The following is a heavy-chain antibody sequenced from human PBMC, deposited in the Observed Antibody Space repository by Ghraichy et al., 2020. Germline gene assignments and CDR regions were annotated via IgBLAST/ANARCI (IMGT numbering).Heavy chain of an antibody. CDR3: AKDLSSIAARPYAFDI. J-gene: IGHJ3*02. CDR1: GFTFGDYA. V-gene: IGHV3-9*01. Sequence: SLNISCAASGFTFGDYAMHWVRQAPGKGLEWVSGISWNSGSIGYADSVKGRFTISRDNAKNSLYLQMNSLRAEDTALYYCAKDLSSIAARPYAFDIWGQGTMVTVSS. CDR2: ISWNSGSI. D-gene: IGHD6-6*01.